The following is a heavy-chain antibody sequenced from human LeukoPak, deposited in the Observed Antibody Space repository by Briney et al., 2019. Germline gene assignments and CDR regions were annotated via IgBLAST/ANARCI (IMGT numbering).Heavy chain of an antibody. J-gene: IGHJ4*02. D-gene: IGHD1-20*01. V-gene: IGHV4-34*01. CDR1: GGSLSGYY. CDR2: INHSGST. Sequence: SETLSLTCAVYGGSLSGYYWSWIRQPPGKGLEWIGEINHSGSTNYNPSLKSRVTISVDTSKNQFSLKQSAVTAADTAVYYCARHNWNDYYWGQGTLVTVSS. CDR3: ARHNWNDYY.